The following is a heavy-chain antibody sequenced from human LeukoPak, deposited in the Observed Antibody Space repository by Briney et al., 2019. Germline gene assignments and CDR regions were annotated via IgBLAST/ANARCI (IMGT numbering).Heavy chain of an antibody. CDR1: GFSFSSFA. J-gene: IGHJ5*02. CDR3: TKDPNGDYIGAFDP. V-gene: IGHV3-23*01. D-gene: IGHD4-17*01. Sequence: GGSLRLSCAASGFSFSSFAMTWVRQAPGKGLKWVSSTGGHYATYNTDSVKGRFTISRDNARNTLYLQMNSLRADDTAIYYCTKDPNGDYIGAFDPWGQGTLVTVSS. CDR2: TGGHYAT.